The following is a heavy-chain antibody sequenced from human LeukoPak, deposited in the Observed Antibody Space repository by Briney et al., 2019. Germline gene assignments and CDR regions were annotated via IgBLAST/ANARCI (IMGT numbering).Heavy chain of an antibody. CDR2: IKQDGSEK. CDR3: ARGAYFGY. V-gene: IGHV3-7*04. CDR1: GFTFSNYW. J-gene: IGHJ4*02. Sequence: GGSLRLSCAASGFTFSNYWMTWVRQAPGKGLEWVANIKQDGSEKYYVDSVKGRFTISRDNAKNSLFLQMNSLRAEDTAVFYCARGAYFGYWGQGTLVTVSS.